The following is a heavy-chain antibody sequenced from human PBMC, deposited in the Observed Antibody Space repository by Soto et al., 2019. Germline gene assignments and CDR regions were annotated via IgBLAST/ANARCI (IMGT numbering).Heavy chain of an antibody. CDR3: ARDAAAGLNDY. Sequence: QVRLVQAGAKVKKPGASVKVSCKASGYTFTSYGISWVRQAPGQGLEWMGWISAYNGNTKYVQKFQGRVTMTTDTSTSTAYMELRSLRSDDTAVYYCARDAAAGLNDYWGQGTLVTVSS. J-gene: IGHJ4*02. V-gene: IGHV1-18*01. CDR2: ISAYNGNT. D-gene: IGHD6-13*01. CDR1: GYTFTSYG.